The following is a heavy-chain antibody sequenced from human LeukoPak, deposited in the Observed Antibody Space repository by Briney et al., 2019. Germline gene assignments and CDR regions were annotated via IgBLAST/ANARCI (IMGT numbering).Heavy chain of an antibody. J-gene: IGHJ4*02. CDR1: GNTLTSYA. Sequence: ASVKVSCKASGNTLTSYAIHWVRQAPGQRLEWMGWINGDNGNAKYSPEFQGRVTITRDTSASTAYMELRSLRSDDTAVYYCARGAPYYDILTAHYYFDYWGQGTLVTVSS. V-gene: IGHV1-3*01. D-gene: IGHD3-9*01. CDR3: ARGAPYYDILTAHYYFDY. CDR2: INGDNGNA.